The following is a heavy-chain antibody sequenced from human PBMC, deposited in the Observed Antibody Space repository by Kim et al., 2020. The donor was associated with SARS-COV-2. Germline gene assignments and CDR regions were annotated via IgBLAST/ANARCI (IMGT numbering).Heavy chain of an antibody. Sequence: SETLSLTCTVSGGSISSGYYYWSWIRQPPGKGLEWIGYIYYSGSTYYNPSLKSRVTISVDTSKNQFSLKLSSVTAADTAVYYCARDAGSGSYYKGYFDYWGQGTLVTVSS. V-gene: IGHV4-30-4*01. D-gene: IGHD3-10*01. CDR3: ARDAGSGSYYKGYFDY. J-gene: IGHJ4*02. CDR2: IYYSGST. CDR1: GGSISSGYYY.